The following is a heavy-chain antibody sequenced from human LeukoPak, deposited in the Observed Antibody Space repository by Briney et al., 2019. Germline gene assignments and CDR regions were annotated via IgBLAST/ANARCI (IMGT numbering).Heavy chain of an antibody. CDR3: ARDAAWYYDFWSGLENWFDP. CDR1: GYTFTGYY. D-gene: IGHD3-3*01. V-gene: IGHV1-2*06. CDR2: INPNSGGT. J-gene: IGHJ5*02. Sequence: GASVKVSCKASGYTFTGYYMHWVRQAPGQGLEWMGRINPNSGGTNYARKFQGRVTMTRDTSISTAYMELSRLRSDDTAVYYCARDAAWYYDFWSGLENWFDPWGQGTLVTVSS.